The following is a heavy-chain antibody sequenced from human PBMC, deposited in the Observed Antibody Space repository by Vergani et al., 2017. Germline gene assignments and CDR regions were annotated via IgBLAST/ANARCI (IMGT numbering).Heavy chain of an antibody. CDR1: GFTSGDYV. J-gene: IGHJ5*02. Sequence: EAQLAESGGGLVQPGQSLRLSCTASGFTSGDYVMSWFRQAPGKGLEWVGFIRSDMFGDGGTREYAASVKGRCTISRDDSRGTVYLQMERLDSADTAVYYCASRIVVGPGIPRVDWLDPWGPGTLVTVSS. CDR2: IRSDMFGDGGTR. V-gene: IGHV3-49*03. CDR3: ASRIVVGPGIPRVDWLDP. D-gene: IGHD2-21*01.